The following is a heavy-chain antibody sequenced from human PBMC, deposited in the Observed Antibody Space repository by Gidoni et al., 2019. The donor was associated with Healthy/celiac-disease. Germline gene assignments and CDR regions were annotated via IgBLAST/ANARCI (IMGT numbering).Heavy chain of an antibody. CDR2: SRSKDYGGTT. D-gene: IGHD2-21*01. V-gene: IGHV3-49*04. Sequence: EVQLVESGGGLVQPGRSLRLSCTASGFTFGYYAMSWVRQVPGKGLEWVGFSRSKDYGGTTEYAASVKGRFTISRDDSKSIAYLQMNSLKTEDTAVYYCTRDLWAFDIWGQGTMVTVSS. J-gene: IGHJ3*02. CDR3: TRDLWAFDI. CDR1: GFTFGYYA.